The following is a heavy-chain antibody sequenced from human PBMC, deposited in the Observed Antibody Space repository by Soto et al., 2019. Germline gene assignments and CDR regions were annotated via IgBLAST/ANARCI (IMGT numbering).Heavy chain of an antibody. D-gene: IGHD3-22*01. J-gene: IGHJ6*02. CDR3: ARGSPSMIVVTIEGGYYYGMDV. CDR2: IYYSGIT. V-gene: IGHV4-31*03. CDR1: GGSISSGGYF. Sequence: SETLSLTCTVSGGSISSGGYFWTWIRQHPGKDLEWIGYIYYSGITYYNQSIKSRVTISVDTSKNHFSLKLSSVTAADTAVYYCARGSPSMIVVTIEGGYYYGMDVWGQGTTVT.